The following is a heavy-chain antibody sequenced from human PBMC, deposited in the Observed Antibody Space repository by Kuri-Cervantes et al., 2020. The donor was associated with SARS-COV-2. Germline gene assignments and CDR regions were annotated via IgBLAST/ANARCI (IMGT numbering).Heavy chain of an antibody. CDR3: ARLSITIFGALTAPFDS. CDR2: IYPGDSDT. CDR1: GYSFSSYW. J-gene: IGHJ5*01. D-gene: IGHD3-3*01. V-gene: IGHV5-51*01. Sequence: KDSCKRSGYSFSSYWIAWLRQVPGKGLQCMGIIYPGDSDTTYSPSFQGQVTITADKSISTAYLKWSSLKASDTAIYYCARLSITIFGALTAPFDSWGQGTLVTVSS.